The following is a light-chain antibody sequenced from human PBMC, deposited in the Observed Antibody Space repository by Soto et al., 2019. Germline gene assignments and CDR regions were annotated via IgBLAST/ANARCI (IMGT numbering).Light chain of an antibody. J-gene: IGLJ1*01. CDR1: SYNIVAGFD. CDR2: NNN. V-gene: IGLV1-40*01. Sequence: QPVLTQPPSVSGAPGQRVTISCTGSSYNIVAGFDVHWYQQLPRTAPKLLIYNNNNRPSGVPDRFSVSTSATSASLAITALLAADDADYYCQPYYISLIAYVFGTGTKLTVL. CDR3: QPYYISLIAYV.